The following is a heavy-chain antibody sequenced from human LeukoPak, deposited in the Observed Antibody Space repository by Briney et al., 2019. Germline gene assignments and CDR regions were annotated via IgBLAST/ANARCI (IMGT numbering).Heavy chain of an antibody. CDR3: ARHRDYYDT. J-gene: IGHJ4*01. D-gene: IGHD3-22*01. V-gene: IGHV4-59*01. CDR2: IYYSGST. Sequence: SETLSLTCTVSGGSISSYYWSWIRQPPGKGLEWIGYIYYSGSTNYNPSLKSRVTISVDTSKNQFSLKLGSVTAADTAVYYCARHRDYYDTWGRGTLVTVSS. CDR1: GGSISSYY.